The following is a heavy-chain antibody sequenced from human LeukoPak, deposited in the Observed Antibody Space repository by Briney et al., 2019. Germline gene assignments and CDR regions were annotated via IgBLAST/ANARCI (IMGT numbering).Heavy chain of an antibody. J-gene: IGHJ6*04. CDR3: ARDGTYYYDSSGSYMDV. Sequence: ASVKVSCKASGYTFTSYGISWVRQAPGQGLEWMGWISAYNGNTNYAQKLQGRVTMTTDTSTSTAYMELRSLRSDDTAVYYCARDGTYYYDSSGSYMDVWGKGTTVTVSS. D-gene: IGHD3-22*01. CDR2: ISAYNGNT. V-gene: IGHV1-18*01. CDR1: GYTFTSYG.